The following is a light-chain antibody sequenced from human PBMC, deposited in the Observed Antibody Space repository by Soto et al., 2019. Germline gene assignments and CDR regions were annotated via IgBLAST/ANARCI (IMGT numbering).Light chain of an antibody. CDR1: QSVLYISNNKNY. V-gene: IGKV4-1*01. CDR2: WAS. CDR3: QQYYSTPLT. Sequence: DIEMTQSPDSLAVSLGERATINCKSSQSVLYISNNKNYLAWYQQKPRQPPKLLIYWASTRESGVPDRFSGSGSGTDFTRTISSLQAEDVAVYYCQQYYSTPLTFGGGTKVEIK. J-gene: IGKJ4*01.